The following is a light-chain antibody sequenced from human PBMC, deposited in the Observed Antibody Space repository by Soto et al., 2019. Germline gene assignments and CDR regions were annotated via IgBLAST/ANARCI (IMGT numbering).Light chain of an antibody. CDR2: DVT. Sequence: QSALTQPASVSGSPGKSITISCTGTNSDIGGYNYVSWYQQHPGKAPKLIIYDVTNRPSGVSNRFSGSKSVNTASLTISGLQAEDEADYYCSSYTSSNTLVFGGGTQLNVL. CDR3: SSYTSSNTLV. CDR1: NSDIGGYNY. J-gene: IGLJ2*01. V-gene: IGLV2-14*01.